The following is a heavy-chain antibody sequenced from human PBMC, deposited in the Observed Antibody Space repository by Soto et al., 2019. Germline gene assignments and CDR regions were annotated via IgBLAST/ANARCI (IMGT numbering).Heavy chain of an antibody. Sequence: QLQLQESGPGLVKPSETLSLTCSVSGGSISSNSYYWGWIRQPPGKGLEWIGSTYYSGNTYYNPSLKSRVSISVDTSKNQCSLTLNSVTAADTAVYFCARLNSIWGQGTMVTVSS. V-gene: IGHV4-39*01. CDR3: ARLNSI. CDR1: GGSISSNSYY. J-gene: IGHJ3*02. CDR2: TYYSGNT.